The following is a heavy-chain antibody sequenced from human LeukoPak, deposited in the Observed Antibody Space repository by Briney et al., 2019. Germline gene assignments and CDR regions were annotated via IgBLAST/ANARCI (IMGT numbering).Heavy chain of an antibody. V-gene: IGHV1-46*01. D-gene: IGHD2-15*01. CDR2: IHPDGGGT. Sequence: ASVKVSCKASGFTLTKYYMHWVRHAPGQGPEWMGAIHPDGGGTSYAPNFQGRVTMTRSTGAVFMELAVLTYDDTAVYYCVREGGGSCSGGSCFRFDPWGQGTLVTVSS. CDR1: GFTLTKYY. J-gene: IGHJ5*02. CDR3: VREGGGSCSGGSCFRFDP.